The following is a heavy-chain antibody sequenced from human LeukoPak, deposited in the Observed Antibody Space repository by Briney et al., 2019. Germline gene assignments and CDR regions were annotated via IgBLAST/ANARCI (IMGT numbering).Heavy chain of an antibody. J-gene: IGHJ4*02. CDR1: GYTFTNYG. Sequence: ASVKVSCKASGYTFTNYGITWVRQAPGQGLEWMGWISAYNGNTNYAQKLQGRVTMTTDTSTSTAYMELRSLRSDDTAVYYCAKDLSGYDWYYFDYWGQGTLVTVSS. V-gene: IGHV1-18*01. D-gene: IGHD5-12*01. CDR3: AKDLSGYDWYYFDY. CDR2: ISAYNGNT.